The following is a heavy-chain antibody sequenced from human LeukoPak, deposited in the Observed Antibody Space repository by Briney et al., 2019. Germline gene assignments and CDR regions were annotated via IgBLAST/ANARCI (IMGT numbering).Heavy chain of an antibody. CDR3: ARGTWATLSYFYMDV. CDR1: GFTFSSYW. CDR2: INSDGSST. V-gene: IGHV3-74*01. D-gene: IGHD5-24*01. Sequence: GGSLRLSCAASGFTFSSYWMHWVRQAPGKGLVWVSRINSDGSSTSYADSVKGRFTISRDNAKNTVYLEMNSLRAEDTAVYYCARGTWATLSYFYMDVWGKGTTVTVSS. J-gene: IGHJ6*03.